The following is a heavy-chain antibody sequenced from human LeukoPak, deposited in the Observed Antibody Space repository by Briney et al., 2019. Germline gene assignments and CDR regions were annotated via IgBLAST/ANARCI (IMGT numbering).Heavy chain of an antibody. V-gene: IGHV3-23*01. J-gene: IGHJ4*02. D-gene: IGHD7-27*01. CDR2: ISGSGGST. CDR1: GFTFSNYA. Sequence: GGSLRLSCAASGFTFSNYAMSWVRQAPGEGLEWVSAISGSGGSTYYADSVKGRFTISRDNSKNMLFLQINSLRAEDTAVYYCAKDKHNWGSDYWGQGTLVTASS. CDR3: AKDKHNWGSDY.